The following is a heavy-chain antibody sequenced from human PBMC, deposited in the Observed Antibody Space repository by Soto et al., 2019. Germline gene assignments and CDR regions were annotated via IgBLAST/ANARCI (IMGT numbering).Heavy chain of an antibody. CDR3: AVIAAAGTYNPFDY. CDR1: GFTFTSSA. J-gene: IGHJ4*02. Sequence: GASVKVSCKASGFTFTSSAVQWVRQARGQRLEWIGWIVVCNGNTNYAQKLQERVTITTDTSTSTAYMELRSLRSDDTAVYYCAVIAAAGTYNPFDYWGQGTLVTVSS. D-gene: IGHD6-13*01. V-gene: IGHV1-58*01. CDR2: IVVCNGNT.